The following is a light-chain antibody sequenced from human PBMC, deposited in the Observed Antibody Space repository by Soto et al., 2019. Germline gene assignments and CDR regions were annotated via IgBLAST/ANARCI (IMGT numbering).Light chain of an antibody. V-gene: IGLV2-8*01. J-gene: IGLJ2*01. Sequence: QSALTQPPSASGSPGQSVTISCTGTSSDVGGYNYVSWYQQHPGKVPKLMIYEVTRRPSGVPDRFSGSKSGNTASLTVSGLQAEDEADYYCSSYAGSHYYVVFGGGTKVTVL. CDR1: SSDVGGYNY. CDR3: SSYAGSHYYVV. CDR2: EVT.